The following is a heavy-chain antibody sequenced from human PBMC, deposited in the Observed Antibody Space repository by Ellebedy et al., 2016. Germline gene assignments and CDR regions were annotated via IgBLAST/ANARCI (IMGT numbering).Heavy chain of an antibody. J-gene: IGHJ5*02. D-gene: IGHD3-9*01. Sequence: SETLSLXCSVSGDSINSYYWSWIRQPPGQGLEWIASFSYSGSTNYNPSLKSRVTISFDTSKNQFSLNLNSVTATDTAVYYCARGSDILIGWYNWFDPWGQGTVVTVSS. V-gene: IGHV4-59*08. CDR2: FSYSGST. CDR3: ARGSDILIGWYNWFDP. CDR1: GDSINSYY.